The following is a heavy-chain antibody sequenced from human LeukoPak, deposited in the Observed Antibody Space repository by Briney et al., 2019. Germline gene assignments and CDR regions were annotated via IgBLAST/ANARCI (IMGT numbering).Heavy chain of an antibody. J-gene: IGHJ4*02. D-gene: IGHD2-2*01. Sequence: PGGSLRLSCAASGFTFSNFDIHWVRQAPGKGLEWVTLIQSDGSNKYYANSVKGRFTISRDNPKHTLYLQMNSLRPEDTAVYYCAKHHFSLKYHFDYWGQGTLVIVSS. CDR3: AKHHFSLKYHFDY. CDR2: IQSDGSNK. V-gene: IGHV3-30*02. CDR1: GFTFSNFD.